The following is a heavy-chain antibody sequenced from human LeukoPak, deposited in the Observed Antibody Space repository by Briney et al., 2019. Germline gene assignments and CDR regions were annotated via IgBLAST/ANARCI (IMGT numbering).Heavy chain of an antibody. V-gene: IGHV3-30-3*01. CDR2: ISFDGSIK. CDR1: GFTFSDFV. J-gene: IGHJ6*02. CDR3: AIDLYGSRSTSCGMDV. Sequence: GGSLRLSCAASGFTFSDFVIHWVRQAPGKGLDWVADISFDGSIKYYADSVKGRFTISRDNSKNTLSLQMNSLRAEDTAVYYCAIDLYGSRSTSCGMDVWGQGTTVTVS. D-gene: IGHD3-10*01.